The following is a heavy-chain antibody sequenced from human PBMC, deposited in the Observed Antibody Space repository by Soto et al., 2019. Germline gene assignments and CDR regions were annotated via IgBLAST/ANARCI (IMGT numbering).Heavy chain of an antibody. CDR2: IYYSGST. Sequence: QVQLQESGPGLVKPSQTLSLTCTVSGGSISSGGYYWSWIRQHPGKGLEWIGYIYYSGSTYYNPSLKSRGTITVDASKNQFSLKLSSVTAADTAVYYCARDRIVVVPAAMWYYYGMDVWGQGTTVTVSS. D-gene: IGHD2-2*01. CDR1: GGSISSGGYY. CDR3: ARDRIVVVPAAMWYYYGMDV. J-gene: IGHJ6*02. V-gene: IGHV4-31*03.